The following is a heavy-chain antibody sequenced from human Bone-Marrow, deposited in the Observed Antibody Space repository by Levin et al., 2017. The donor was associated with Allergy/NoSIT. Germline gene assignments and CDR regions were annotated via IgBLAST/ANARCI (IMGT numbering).Heavy chain of an antibody. CDR1: GFTFSRFA. D-gene: IGHD6-6*01. Sequence: GESLKISCAASGFTFSRFALQWVRQAPGKGLEWVSFASHDGTNQYYADSVKGRFSISRDKSKNTLHLQFTSLRAEDTAIYYCAKDPVAGRPAYVMDVWGQGTTVTVSS. CDR3: AKDPVAGRPAYVMDV. CDR2: ASHDGTNQ. V-gene: IGHV3-30*07. J-gene: IGHJ6*02.